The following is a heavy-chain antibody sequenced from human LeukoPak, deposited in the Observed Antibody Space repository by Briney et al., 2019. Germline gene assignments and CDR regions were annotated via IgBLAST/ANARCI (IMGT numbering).Heavy chain of an antibody. Sequence: GGSLRLSCAPSGFTFSSNWMSWVRQAPGKGLEWVAGIRNDGGEEFYVDSVKGRFTISRDNARNSLYLQLNSLRVEDTAVYYCARIPNAYCFDSWGQGSLVTVSS. V-gene: IGHV3-7*01. CDR3: ARIPNAYCFDS. J-gene: IGHJ4*02. D-gene: IGHD3-16*01. CDR2: IRNDGGEE. CDR1: GFTFSSNW.